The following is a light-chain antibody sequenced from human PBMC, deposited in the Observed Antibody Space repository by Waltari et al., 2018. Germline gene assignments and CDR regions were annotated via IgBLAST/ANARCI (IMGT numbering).Light chain of an antibody. J-gene: IGKJ1*01. CDR1: QGIRYD. CDR2: AAS. V-gene: IGKV1-6*01. Sequence: AIQMTQSPSSLPASVGDKVTITCRASQGIRYDLGWYQQKPGKAPKLLIYAASSLQSGVPSRFSGGGAGTEFTLTISSLQPEDFATYYCLQDYNYPWTFGQGTKVEIK. CDR3: LQDYNYPWT.